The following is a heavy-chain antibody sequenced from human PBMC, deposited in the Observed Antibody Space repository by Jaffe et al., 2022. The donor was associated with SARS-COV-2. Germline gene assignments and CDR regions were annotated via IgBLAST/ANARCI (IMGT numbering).Heavy chain of an antibody. CDR3: ARDGPRGVRRAYYYYYGMDV. D-gene: IGHD3-10*01. V-gene: IGHV1-3*01. J-gene: IGHJ6*02. CDR1: GYTFTSYA. Sequence: QVQLVQSGAEVKKPGASVKVSCKASGYTFTSYAMHWVRQAPGQRLEWMGWINAGNGNTKYSQKFQGRVTITRDTSASTAYMELSSLRSEDTAVYYCARDGPRGVRRAYYYYYGMDVWGQGTTVTVSS. CDR2: INAGNGNT.